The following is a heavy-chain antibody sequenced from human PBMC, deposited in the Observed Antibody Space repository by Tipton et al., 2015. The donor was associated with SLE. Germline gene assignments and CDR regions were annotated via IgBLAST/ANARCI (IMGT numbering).Heavy chain of an antibody. D-gene: IGHD4-17*01. Sequence: TLTLTCAVYGGSFSGYYWSWIRQPPGKGLEWIGEINHSGSTNYNPSLKSRVTISVDTSKNQFSLKLSSVTAADTAVYYCARSYGEGDLDYWGQETLVTVSP. CDR2: INHSGST. V-gene: IGHV4-34*01. CDR3: ARSYGEGDLDY. J-gene: IGHJ4*02. CDR1: GGSFSGYY.